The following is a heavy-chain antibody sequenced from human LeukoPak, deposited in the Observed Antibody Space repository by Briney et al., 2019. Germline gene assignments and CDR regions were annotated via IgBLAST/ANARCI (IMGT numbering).Heavy chain of an antibody. J-gene: IGHJ3*02. Sequence: GESLKISCTGSGYSFTSYWIGWVRQMPGKGLEWMGIIYVGDSGTRYSPSFQGQVTISADKSISTAYLQWSSLKASDTAMYYCARLSERAVAAYAFDIWGQGTMVTVSS. V-gene: IGHV5-51*01. D-gene: IGHD6-19*01. CDR1: GYSFTSYW. CDR3: ARLSERAVAAYAFDI. CDR2: IYVGDSGT.